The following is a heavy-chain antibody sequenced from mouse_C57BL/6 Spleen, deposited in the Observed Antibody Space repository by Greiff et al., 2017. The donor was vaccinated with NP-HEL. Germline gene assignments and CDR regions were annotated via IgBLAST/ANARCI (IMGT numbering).Heavy chain of an antibody. Sequence: VQLQQSGAELARPGASVKLSCKASGYTFTSYGISWVKQRTGQGLEWIGEIYPRSGNTYYNEKFKGKAKLTADKSSSTAYMELRSLTSEDSAVYFCARSYYSNPYYFDYWGQGTTLTVSS. J-gene: IGHJ2*01. V-gene: IGHV1-81*01. CDR1: GYTFTSYG. D-gene: IGHD2-5*01. CDR2: IYPRSGNT. CDR3: ARSYYSNPYYFDY.